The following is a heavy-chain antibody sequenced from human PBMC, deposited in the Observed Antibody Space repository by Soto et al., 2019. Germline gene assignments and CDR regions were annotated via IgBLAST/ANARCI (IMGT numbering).Heavy chain of an antibody. V-gene: IGHV3-30*03. Sequence: QVQLVESGGGVVQPGRSLRLSCAVSGFTVSTYGMHWVRQAPGKGLEWVAVISRDGGTKYYADSVKGRFTISRDKSRNTLCVEMNSLRGDDMAVYYCTGEVASGYWGQGTLVTVSS. J-gene: IGHJ4*02. CDR2: ISRDGGTK. CDR3: TGEVASGY. CDR1: GFTVSTYG. D-gene: IGHD2-8*02.